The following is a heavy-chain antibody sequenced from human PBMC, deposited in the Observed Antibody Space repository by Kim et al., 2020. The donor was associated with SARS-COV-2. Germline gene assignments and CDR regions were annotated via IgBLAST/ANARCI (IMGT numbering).Heavy chain of an antibody. CDR3: ATGAAGISPIWFVP. Sequence: ASVKVSCKVSGYTLTELSMHWVRQAPGKGLEWMGGFDPENGDTIYAQKFQGRVTMTEDTSTATAYMELSSLRSDDTAVYYCATGAAGISPIWFVPWGQGTLVTVSS. J-gene: IGHJ5*02. CDR2: FDPENGDT. V-gene: IGHV1-24*01. D-gene: IGHD6-13*01. CDR1: GYTLTELS.